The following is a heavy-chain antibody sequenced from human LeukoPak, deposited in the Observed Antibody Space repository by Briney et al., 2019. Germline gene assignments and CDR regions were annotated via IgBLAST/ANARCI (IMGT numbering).Heavy chain of an antibody. V-gene: IGHV4-34*01. CDR3: ARVGVDTAMAFDY. CDR2: INHSGST. D-gene: IGHD5-18*01. Sequence: SETLSLTCAVYGGSFSGYYWSWIRQPPGKGLEWIGEINHSGSTNYNPSLKSRVTISVDTSKNQFSLKLSSVTAADTAVYYCARVGVDTAMAFDYWGQGTLVTVSS. CDR1: GGSFSGYY. J-gene: IGHJ4*02.